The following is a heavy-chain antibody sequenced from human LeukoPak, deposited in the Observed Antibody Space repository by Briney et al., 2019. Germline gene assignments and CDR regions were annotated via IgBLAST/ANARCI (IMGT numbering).Heavy chain of an antibody. Sequence: GGSLRLSCEASGGTFSTYDMNWVRQAPGKGLEWVSYISSLSSTIYYADSVKGRFTISRDDAKSSVYLQMNSLRGEDTAVYYCARVDCSSSSCFQMENWGQGTLVTVSS. CDR3: ARVDCSSSSCFQMEN. V-gene: IGHV3-48*04. D-gene: IGHD2-2*01. J-gene: IGHJ4*02. CDR1: GGTFSTYD. CDR2: ISSLSSTI.